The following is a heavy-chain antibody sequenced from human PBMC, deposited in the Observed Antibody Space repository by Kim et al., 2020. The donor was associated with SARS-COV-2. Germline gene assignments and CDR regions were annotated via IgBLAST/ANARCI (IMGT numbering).Heavy chain of an antibody. D-gene: IGHD3-10*01. CDR1: GGSMNSGTYY. CDR2: IYKDGSA. Sequence: SETLSFTCTVSGGSMNSGTYYWGWIRQAPGMGLEWIGNIYKDGSAYYNPSLKSRVTISVDPSTNQFSLQLRYVTAADTSVYYCARHAGSRGYYGSASYYYLDFWGQGTLVTVSS. J-gene: IGHJ4*02. V-gene: IGHV4-39*01. CDR3: ARHAGSRGYYGSASYYYLDF.